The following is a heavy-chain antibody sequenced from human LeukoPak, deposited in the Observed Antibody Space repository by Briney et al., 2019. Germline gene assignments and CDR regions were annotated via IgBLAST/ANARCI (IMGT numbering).Heavy chain of an antibody. CDR2: IYPGDSDT. D-gene: IGHD5-18*01. J-gene: IGHJ4*02. CDR1: GYIFTRFW. Sequence: GESLKISCKVSGYIFTRFWIAWVRQMPGKGLDWMGIIYPGDSDTRYSPSFQGQVTISADKSISTAYLQWSSLKASDTAMYYCARPGGYSYGYQFWGQGTLVTVSS. CDR3: ARPGGYSYGYQF. V-gene: IGHV5-51*01.